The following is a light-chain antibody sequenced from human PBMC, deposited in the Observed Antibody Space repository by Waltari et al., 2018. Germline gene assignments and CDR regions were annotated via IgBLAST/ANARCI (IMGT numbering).Light chain of an antibody. CDR2: NVS. CDR1: SSDVGSYNF. CDR3: SSFSSGSTPVV. V-gene: IGLV2-14*03. J-gene: IGLJ2*01. Sequence: QSVLTQPASVSGSPGQSITISCTGTSSDVGSYNFVSWYQQHPGKAPKLIIFNVSNRPSGGSNRVSGAKSGTTASLTISVLQAEDEADFYCSSFSSGSTPVVFGGGTMLTVL.